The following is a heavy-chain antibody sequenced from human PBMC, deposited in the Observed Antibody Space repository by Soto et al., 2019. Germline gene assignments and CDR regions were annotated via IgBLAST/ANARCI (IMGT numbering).Heavy chain of an antibody. Sequence: EVQLLESGGGLVQPGGSLRLSCAASGFTFSSYAMSWVRQAPGKGLEWVSAISGSGGSTYYADSVKGRFTISRDNSKNTLYLQMNSVRAEDTGVYYCAKVFLPEHDLLTGYYGSSAFDIWGQGTMVTFSS. V-gene: IGHV3-23*01. J-gene: IGHJ3*02. CDR1: GFTFSSYA. CDR3: AKVFLPEHDLLTGYYGSSAFDI. CDR2: ISGSGGST. D-gene: IGHD3-9*01.